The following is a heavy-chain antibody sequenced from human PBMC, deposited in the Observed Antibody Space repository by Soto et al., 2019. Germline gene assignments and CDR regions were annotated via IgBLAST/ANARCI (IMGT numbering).Heavy chain of an antibody. J-gene: IGHJ4*02. D-gene: IGHD3-22*01. CDR2: IWYDGSNK. V-gene: IGHV3-33*01. CDR3: GRDRDTSGYGRIDF. Sequence: PGGSLRLSCATSGFTFSRYGMHWVRQAPGKGLEWVALIWYDGSNKYYADSVKGRFTISRDNSKNTLYLQMSSLRVEDTALYYCGRDRDTSGYGRIDFWGQGALVTVSS. CDR1: GFTFSRYG.